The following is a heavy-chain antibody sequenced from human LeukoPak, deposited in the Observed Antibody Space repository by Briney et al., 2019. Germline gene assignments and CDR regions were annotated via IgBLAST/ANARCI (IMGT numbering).Heavy chain of an antibody. CDR3: ARFALHYYDSGGFPDY. V-gene: IGHV4-59*01. CDR1: GGSITNYY. J-gene: IGHJ4*02. D-gene: IGHD3-22*01. CDR2: IYYSGST. Sequence: SETLSLTCTVSGGSITNYYWSWIRQPPGKGLEWTGYIYYSGSTNYNPALTSRVTISVDTSKNQFSLKLTSVTAADTAVYYCARFALHYYDSGGFPDYWGQGTLVTVSS.